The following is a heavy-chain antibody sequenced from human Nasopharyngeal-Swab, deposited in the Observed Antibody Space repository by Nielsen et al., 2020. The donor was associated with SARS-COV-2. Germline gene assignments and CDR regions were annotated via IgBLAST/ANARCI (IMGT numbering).Heavy chain of an antibody. CDR1: GFSFSIYW. CDR3: ARDSPWQELDY. V-gene: IGHV3-74*01. Sequence: GGSLRLSCAASGFSFSIYWMHWVRQPPGKGLVWVSGISSDESTTTYADSVKGRFTISRDNTKNTLYLQMNSLRAEDTAAYYCARDSPWQELDYWGQGTLVTVSS. CDR2: ISSDESTT. J-gene: IGHJ4*02. D-gene: IGHD1-1*01.